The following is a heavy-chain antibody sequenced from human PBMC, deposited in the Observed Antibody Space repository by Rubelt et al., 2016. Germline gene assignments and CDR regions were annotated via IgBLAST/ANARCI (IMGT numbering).Heavy chain of an antibody. CDR1: GYTFSTYG. D-gene: IGHD5-24*01. V-gene: IGHV1-18*04. J-gene: IGHJ4*02. CDR2: TSAYNGNT. CDR3: ARDGYNDIWGFFDY. Sequence: QVQLVQSGAEVKKPGASVKVSCKASGYTFSTYGISWVRQAPGQGLEWMGWTSAYNGNTDYAQRVQGRVTITADKSTSTAYMELSSLRSEDTAVYYCARDGYNDIWGFFDYWGQGTLVTVSS.